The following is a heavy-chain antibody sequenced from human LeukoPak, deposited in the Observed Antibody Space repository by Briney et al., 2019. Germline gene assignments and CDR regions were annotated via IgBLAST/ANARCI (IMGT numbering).Heavy chain of an antibody. Sequence: SETLSLTCSVSGDSITSSSYYWAWVRQPPEKGLEWIGSVYYTGSTYYNPSLKSRVTISVDTSKNQFSLKLSSVTAADTAVYYCARDSSLLPHDYWGQGTLVTVSS. D-gene: IGHD2-15*01. V-gene: IGHV4-39*07. CDR2: VYYTGST. J-gene: IGHJ4*02. CDR3: ARDSSLLPHDY. CDR1: GDSITSSSYY.